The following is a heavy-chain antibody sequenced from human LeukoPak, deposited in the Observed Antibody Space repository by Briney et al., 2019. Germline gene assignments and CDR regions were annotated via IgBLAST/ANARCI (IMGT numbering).Heavy chain of an antibody. D-gene: IGHD2-2*01. J-gene: IGHJ4*02. CDR2: IYYSGST. CDR3: ARATPYCSSTSCHQFDY. Sequence: PSETLSLTCTVSGGSISSSSYYWGWIRQPPGKGLEWIGSIYYSGSTYYNPSLKSRVTISVDTSKNQFSLKLSSVTAADTAVYYCARATPYCSSTSCHQFDYWGQGTLVTVSS. V-gene: IGHV4-39*07. CDR1: GGSISSSSYY.